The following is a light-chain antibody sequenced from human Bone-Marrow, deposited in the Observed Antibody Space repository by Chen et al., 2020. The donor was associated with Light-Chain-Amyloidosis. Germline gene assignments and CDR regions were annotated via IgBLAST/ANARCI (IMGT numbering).Light chain of an antibody. CDR3: QVWDRSSDRPV. CDR1: NIGSTS. V-gene: IGLV3-21*02. Sequence: SYVLTQPSSVSVAPGQTATIACGGNNIGSTSVYWYQQTPGQAPLLVVYDDSDRPSGIPGRLSGSNSGNAATLTISGVEAGDEADYYCQVWDRSSDRPVFGGGTKLTVL. CDR2: DDS. J-gene: IGLJ3*02.